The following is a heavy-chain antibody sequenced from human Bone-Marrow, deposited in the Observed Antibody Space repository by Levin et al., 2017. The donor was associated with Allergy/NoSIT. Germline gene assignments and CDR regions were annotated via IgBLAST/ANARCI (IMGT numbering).Heavy chain of an antibody. CDR3: AKFPSTDYGGKVYAS. Sequence: GESLKISCAASGFTFSSYAMSWVRQAPGKGLEWVSAISGSGGSTYYADSVKGRFTISRDNSKNTLYLQMNSLRAEDTAVYYCAKFPSTDYGGKVYASWGQGTLVTVSS. V-gene: IGHV3-23*01. J-gene: IGHJ5*02. D-gene: IGHD4-23*01. CDR1: GFTFSSYA. CDR2: ISGSGGST.